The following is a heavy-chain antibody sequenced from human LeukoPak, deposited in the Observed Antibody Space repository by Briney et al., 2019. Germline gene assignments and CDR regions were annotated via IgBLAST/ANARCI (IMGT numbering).Heavy chain of an antibody. CDR2: ISAYSGNT. D-gene: IGHD4-11*01. Sequence: ASVKVSCKASGYTFTSYGISWVRQAPGQGLEWMGWISAYSGNTNYAQNLQGRVTMTTDTSTSTAYMELRSLRSNDTAVYYCARGSVSTRPFDYWGQGTLVTVSS. V-gene: IGHV1-18*01. CDR1: GYTFTSYG. CDR3: ARGSVSTRPFDY. J-gene: IGHJ4*02.